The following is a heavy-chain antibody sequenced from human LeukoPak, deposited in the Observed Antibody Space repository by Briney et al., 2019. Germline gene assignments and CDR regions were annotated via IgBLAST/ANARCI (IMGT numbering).Heavy chain of an antibody. D-gene: IGHD4-23*01. CDR2: ISDST. CDR1: GFSFSNYG. J-gene: IGHJ4*02. V-gene: IGHV3-23*01. Sequence: GGSLRLSCAASGFSFSNYGMSWVRQAPGEGLEWVSAISDSTWYADSVKGRFTTSRDSSQNMVYLQMNSLRAEDTAVYYCAKDRRSYGGTSFDSWGQGTLVTVSS. CDR3: AKDRRSYGGTSFDS.